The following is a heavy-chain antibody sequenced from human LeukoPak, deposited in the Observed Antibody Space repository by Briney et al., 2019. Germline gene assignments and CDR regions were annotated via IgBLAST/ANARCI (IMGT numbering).Heavy chain of an antibody. Sequence: WASVKVSCKVSGYTLTELSMHWVRQAPGKGLEWMGGFDPEDGETIYAQKFQGRVTMTEDTSTDTAYMELSSLRSEDTAVYYCARDPTVITSSRITIFGVAKSPHNWFDPWGQGTLIIVSS. CDR3: ARDPTVITSSRITIFGVAKSPHNWFDP. D-gene: IGHD3-3*01. CDR1: GYTLTELS. V-gene: IGHV1-24*01. J-gene: IGHJ5*02. CDR2: FDPEDGET.